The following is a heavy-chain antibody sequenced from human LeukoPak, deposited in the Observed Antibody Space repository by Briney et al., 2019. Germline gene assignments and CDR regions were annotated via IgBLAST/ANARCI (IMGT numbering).Heavy chain of an antibody. J-gene: IGHJ6*03. CDR1: GYTFTGYY. Sequence: ASVKVSCKASGYTFTGYYMHWARQAPGQGLEWMGRINPNSGGTNYAQKFQGRVTMTRDTSISTAYMELSRPRSDDTAVYYCARESGPDIVVVPAAMMYYYYMDVWGKGTTVTVSS. CDR2: INPNSGGT. V-gene: IGHV1-2*06. CDR3: ARESGPDIVVVPAAMMYYYYMDV. D-gene: IGHD2-2*01.